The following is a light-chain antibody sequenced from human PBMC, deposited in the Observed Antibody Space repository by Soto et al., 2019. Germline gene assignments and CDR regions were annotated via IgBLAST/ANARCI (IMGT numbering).Light chain of an antibody. J-gene: IGKJ2*01. Sequence: EIVLTQSPGTLSLSPGERATLSCRASQAVSSSYLAWYQQKPGQAPRVVIYDASTRAAGIPDRFSGSGYATDFTLTISSLEPEDVAVYYCQQYEVGFIFGQGTKLEIK. CDR2: DAS. CDR1: QAVSSSY. V-gene: IGKV3-20*01. CDR3: QQYEVGFI.